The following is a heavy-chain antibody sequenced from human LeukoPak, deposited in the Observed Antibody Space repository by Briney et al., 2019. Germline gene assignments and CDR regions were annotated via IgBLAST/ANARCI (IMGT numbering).Heavy chain of an antibody. Sequence: GGSLRLSCAASGFTFSSYWMSWVRQAPGKGLGWVANIKQDGSEKYYVDSVKGRFTISRDNAKNSLYLQMNSLRAEATAVYYCAREAYDFWSGYSGRDYMDVWGKGTTVTVSS. CDR2: IKQDGSEK. V-gene: IGHV3-7*01. CDR1: GFTFSSYW. D-gene: IGHD3-3*01. CDR3: AREAYDFWSGYSGRDYMDV. J-gene: IGHJ6*03.